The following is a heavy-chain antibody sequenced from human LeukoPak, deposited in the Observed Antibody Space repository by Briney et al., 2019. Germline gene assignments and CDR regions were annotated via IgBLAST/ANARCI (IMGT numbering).Heavy chain of an antibody. V-gene: IGHV4-4*02. Sequence: SGTLSLTCAVSGGSISSSNWWSWVRQPPGKGLEWIGEIYHSGSTNYNPSLKSRVTISVDKSKNQFSLKLNFVTAADTAVYYCARDRGGYTYSHDYWGQGTLVTVSS. CDR3: ARDRGGYTYSHDY. CDR2: IYHSGST. CDR1: GGSISSSNW. J-gene: IGHJ4*02. D-gene: IGHD5-18*01.